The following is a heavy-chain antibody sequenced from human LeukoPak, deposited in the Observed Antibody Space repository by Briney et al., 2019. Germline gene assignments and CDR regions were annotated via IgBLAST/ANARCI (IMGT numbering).Heavy chain of an antibody. CDR1: GFTVSSNY. Sequence: GGSLRLSCAASGFTVSSNYMSWVRQAPGKGLEWGSVIYSGGSTYYADSVKGRFTISRDNSKNTLYLQMNSLRAEDTAVYYCARLLGGTYNGYFDYWGQGTLVTVSS. CDR3: ARLLGGTYNGYFDY. J-gene: IGHJ4*02. V-gene: IGHV3-53*01. D-gene: IGHD3-16*01. CDR2: IYSGGST.